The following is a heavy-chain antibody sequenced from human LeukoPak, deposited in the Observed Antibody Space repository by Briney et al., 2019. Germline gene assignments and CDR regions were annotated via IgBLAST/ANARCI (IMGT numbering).Heavy chain of an antibody. CDR1: GYTFTNYG. CDR2: INTDRGNT. CDR3: ARDGYCSGSSCYDCFDP. Sequence: ASVTVSFKASGYTFTNYGISWVRQAPGQGREWMGWINTDRGNTNYAQKFKGRVTMTTETSTSTVYMELRSLRSDDTAVYYCARDGYCSGSSCYDCFDPWGQGTLVAVSS. J-gene: IGHJ5*02. D-gene: IGHD2-2*03. V-gene: IGHV1-18*01.